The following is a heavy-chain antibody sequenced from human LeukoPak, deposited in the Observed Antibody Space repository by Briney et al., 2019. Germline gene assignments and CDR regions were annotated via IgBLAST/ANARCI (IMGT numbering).Heavy chain of an antibody. V-gene: IGHV4-59*11. J-gene: IGHJ4*02. Sequence: PSETLSLTCTVSGGSISGHYWGWIRQPPGKGLEWIGYIYYTGDTNYIPSFESRVTISEDTSKNQFSLKLGSVTAADTAIYYCVRVVTGSVDYWGQGTLVTVSS. D-gene: IGHD3-10*01. CDR3: VRVVTGSVDY. CDR2: IYYTGDT. CDR1: GGSISGHY.